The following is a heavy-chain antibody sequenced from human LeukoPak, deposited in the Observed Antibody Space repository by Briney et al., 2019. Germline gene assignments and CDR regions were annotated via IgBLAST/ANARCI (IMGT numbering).Heavy chain of an antibody. J-gene: IGHJ4*02. CDR1: EFTFSNAW. CDR3: AKDLNYYGSGSYYMDY. CDR2: ISYDGSNK. Sequence: PGGSLRLSCAASEFTFSNAWMSWVRQAPGKGLEWVAVISYDGSNKYYADSVKGRFTISRDNSKNTLYLQMNSLRAEDTAVYYCAKDLNYYGSGSYYMDYWGQGTLVTVSS. V-gene: IGHV3-30*18. D-gene: IGHD3-10*01.